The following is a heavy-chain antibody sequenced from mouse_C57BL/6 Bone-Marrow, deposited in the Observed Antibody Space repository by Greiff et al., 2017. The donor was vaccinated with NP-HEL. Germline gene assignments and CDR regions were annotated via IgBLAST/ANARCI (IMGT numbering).Heavy chain of an antibody. Sequence: EVHLVESEGGLVQPGSSVKLSCTASGFTFSDYYMAWVRQVPEKGLEWVANIHHDGSSTNYLDSLKSRFIISRDNARNMLYLQMSILKSEDTATYYCAIDDYDKSLAYWGQGTLVTVSA. CDR2: IHHDGSST. V-gene: IGHV5-16*01. J-gene: IGHJ3*01. CDR1: GFTFSDYY. D-gene: IGHD2-4*01. CDR3: AIDDYDKSLAY.